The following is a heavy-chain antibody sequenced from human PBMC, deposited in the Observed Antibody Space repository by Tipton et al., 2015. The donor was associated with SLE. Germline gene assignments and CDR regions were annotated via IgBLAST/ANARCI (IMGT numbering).Heavy chain of an antibody. CDR2: INLGGTT. Sequence: TLSLTCAVSGGSINSYNWWTWVRQPPGKGLEWIGEINLGGTTNYIPSLESRVTMSLDPSKNQFSLRLNSVTAADTAVYYCARGIVAAFYYWGQGTLVTVSS. CDR1: GGSINSYNW. CDR3: ARGIVAAFYY. D-gene: IGHD6-6*01. J-gene: IGHJ4*02. V-gene: IGHV4-4*02.